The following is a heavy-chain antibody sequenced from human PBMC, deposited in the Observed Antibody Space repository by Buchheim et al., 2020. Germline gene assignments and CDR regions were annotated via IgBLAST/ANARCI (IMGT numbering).Heavy chain of an antibody. J-gene: IGHJ4*02. CDR3: ARELYYYDSSGYYYPKETAWF. Sequence: QVQLVQSGAEVKKPGASVKVSCKASGYTFTSYYMHWARQAPGQGLEWMGIINPSGGSTSYAQKFQGRVTMTRDTSTSTVYMELSSLRSEDTAVYYCARELYYYDSSGYYYPKETAWFWGQGTL. D-gene: IGHD3-22*01. V-gene: IGHV1-46*01. CDR1: GYTFTSYY. CDR2: INPSGGST.